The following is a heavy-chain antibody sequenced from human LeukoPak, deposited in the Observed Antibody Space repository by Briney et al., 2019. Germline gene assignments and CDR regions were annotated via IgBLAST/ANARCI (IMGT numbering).Heavy chain of an antibody. V-gene: IGHV3-9*01. CDR2: ISWNSGSI. CDR1: GFTFDDYA. Sequence: PGRSLRLSCAASGFTFDDYAIHWIRQAPGKGLEWVSGISWNSGSIGYADSVKGRFTISRDNAKNSLYLQMNSLRAEDTALYYCAKDHGYYYDSSGYYGWFDYWGQGTLVTVSS. CDR3: AKDHGYYYDSSGYYGWFDY. J-gene: IGHJ4*02. D-gene: IGHD3-22*01.